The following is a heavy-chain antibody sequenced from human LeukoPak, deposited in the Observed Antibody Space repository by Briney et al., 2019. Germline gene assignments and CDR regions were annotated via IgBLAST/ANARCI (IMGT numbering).Heavy chain of an antibody. V-gene: IGHV4-59*01. CDR3: ARQIPASDMGSFGP. J-gene: IGHJ5*01. Sequence: SETLSLTCTVSGGSISSYYWSWIRQPPGKGLEWIGYIYYSGSTNYNPSLKSRVTISVDTSKNQFSLKLSSVTAADTAGYYCARQIPASDMGSFGPLGQGTLVTVSS. CDR2: IYYSGST. D-gene: IGHD2-2*01. CDR1: GGSISSYY.